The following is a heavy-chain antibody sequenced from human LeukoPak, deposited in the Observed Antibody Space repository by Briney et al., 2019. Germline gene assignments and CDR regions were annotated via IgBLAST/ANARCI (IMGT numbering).Heavy chain of an antibody. CDR2: ISGSGGSP. Sequence: GGSLRLSCAASGFTFSSNGMSWVRQAPGRGLDWVSVISGSGGSPDYTDSVKGRFTISRDNSKNTLYLQMNSLRAEDTAVYYCAKGGKTIMCPTSCYDYWGQGTLVTVSS. J-gene: IGHJ4*02. CDR1: GFTFSSNG. D-gene: IGHD2-2*01. V-gene: IGHV3-23*01. CDR3: AKGGKTIMCPTSCYDY.